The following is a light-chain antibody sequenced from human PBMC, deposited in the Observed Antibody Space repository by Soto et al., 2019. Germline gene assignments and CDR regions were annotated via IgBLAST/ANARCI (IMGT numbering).Light chain of an antibody. CDR1: QSVSSSY. CDR3: QQYGSSLGWT. Sequence: EIVLTQSPGTLSLSPGERATLSCRASQSVSSSYLAWYQQKPGQAPRLLIYGASSRATGIPDRFSGSGSGTYFTLTISRLEPEDFAVYYCQQYGSSLGWTFGQGTKVEIK. V-gene: IGKV3-20*01. CDR2: GAS. J-gene: IGKJ1*01.